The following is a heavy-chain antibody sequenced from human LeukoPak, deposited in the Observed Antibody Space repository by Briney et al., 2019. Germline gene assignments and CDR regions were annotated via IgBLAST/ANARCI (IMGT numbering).Heavy chain of an antibody. CDR1: GVSIGSHY. CDR3: AKGYTNGVNQEVWLDP. J-gene: IGHJ5*02. V-gene: IGHV4-59*11. CDR2: VYNSGTT. D-gene: IGHD2-8*01. Sequence: SETLSLTCTVSGVSIGSHYWSWIRQSPGKGLEWIGCVYNSGTTVYNPSLTGRVTISVDTSKNQFSLKLSSVTAADTAVYFCAKGYTNGVNQEVWLDPWGQGTLVTVSS.